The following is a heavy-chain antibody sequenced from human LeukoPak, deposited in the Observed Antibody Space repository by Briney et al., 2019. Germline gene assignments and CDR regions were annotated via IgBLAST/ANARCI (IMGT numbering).Heavy chain of an antibody. D-gene: IGHD6-13*01. Sequence: GGSLRLPCAASGFTFSSYAMNWVRQAPGKGLEWVSAISGSGGSTYYADSVKGRFTISRDNSKNTLYLQMNSLRAEDTAVYYCAIVLAYSIILYAFDSWAKGQWSPSLQ. V-gene: IGHV3-23*01. CDR2: ISGSGGST. CDR1: GFTFSSYA. CDR3: AIVLAYSIILYAFDS. J-gene: IGHJ3*02.